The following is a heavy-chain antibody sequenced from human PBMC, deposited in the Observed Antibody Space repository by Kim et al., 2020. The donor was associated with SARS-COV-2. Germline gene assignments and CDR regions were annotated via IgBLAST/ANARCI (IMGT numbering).Heavy chain of an antibody. D-gene: IGHD3-10*01. Sequence: GGSLRLSCAASGFTFSNYWMSWVRQAPGKGLEWVANIKQDGSEKYNVDSVKGRFTISRDNAKNSLYLQMNSLRAEDTAVYFCARGDDSGSSSFDYWGQGTLVSVSS. V-gene: IGHV3-7*01. CDR3: ARGDDSGSSSFDY. CDR2: IKQDGSEK. CDR1: GFTFSNYW. J-gene: IGHJ4*02.